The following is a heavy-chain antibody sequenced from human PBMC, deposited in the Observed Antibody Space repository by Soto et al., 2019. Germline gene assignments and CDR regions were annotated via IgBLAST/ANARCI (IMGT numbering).Heavy chain of an antibody. J-gene: IGHJ4*02. V-gene: IGHV1-46*01. D-gene: IGHD2-21*01. Sequence: QVLLVQSGAEVKKPGASVNISCKASGYTFSSYYMHWVRQAPGQGLEWMGIINPSGDSASYAEQCRGRVMMTRDTSTSTVYMALSSLRSEDTAVYYCARRATSSFCGGDCLDYWGQGSLVSVSS. CDR3: ARRATSSFCGGDCLDY. CDR2: INPSGDSA. CDR1: GYTFSSYY.